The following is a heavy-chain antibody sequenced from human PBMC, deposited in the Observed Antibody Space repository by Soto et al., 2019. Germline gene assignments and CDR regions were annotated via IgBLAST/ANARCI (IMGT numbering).Heavy chain of an antibody. J-gene: IGHJ4*02. D-gene: IGHD6-19*01. CDR1: GFPFSHYA. Sequence: GVLRLSCTASGFPFSHYAMNWVRQGPGTRLEWVADISGSGDSARYADSVRGRFTISRDNSRDTLYLQMNSLRVDDTAVYYCGKERRGSGWSVCNFWGQGALVTVSS. CDR2: ISGSGDSA. V-gene: IGHV3-23*01. CDR3: GKERRGSGWSVCNF.